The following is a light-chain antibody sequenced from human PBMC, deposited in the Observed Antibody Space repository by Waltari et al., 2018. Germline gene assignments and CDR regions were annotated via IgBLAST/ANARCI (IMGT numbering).Light chain of an antibody. Sequence: SYELTQPPSVSVSPGQTARITCSGHELPRKYAYWFQQKSGQAPRLVIFADTKRPSGYPERFSGSSSGTGASLTITGAQVDDEADYYCYSSDSTGPRVCGGGTTVVVL. J-gene: IGLJ1*01. CDR1: ELPRKY. CDR2: ADT. CDR3: YSSDSTGPRV. V-gene: IGLV3-10*01.